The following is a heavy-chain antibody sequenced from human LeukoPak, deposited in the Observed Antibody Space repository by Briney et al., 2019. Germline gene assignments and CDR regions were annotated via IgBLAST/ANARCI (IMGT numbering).Heavy chain of an antibody. V-gene: IGHV3-23*01. J-gene: IGHJ3*02. CDR1: GFTFSSYA. Sequence: GGSVRLSCAASGFTFSSYAMSWVRQAPGKGLEWVSAISGSGGSTYYADSVKGRFTISRDNSKNTLYLQMNSLRAEDTAVYYCATLPMIVVVADAFDIWGQGTMVTVSS. CDR2: ISGSGGST. D-gene: IGHD3-22*01. CDR3: ATLPMIVVVADAFDI.